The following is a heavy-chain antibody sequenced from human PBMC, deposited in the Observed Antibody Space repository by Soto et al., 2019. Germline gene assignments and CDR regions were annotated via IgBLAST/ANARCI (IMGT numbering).Heavy chain of an antibody. Sequence: QVQLQQSGPGLVKPSQTLSLTCAISGDSVSSNSAAWNWIRQSPSRGLEWLGRTYYRSKWYNDYGVSVKNPINHQPDTSPTPFSLRLSPVTPQDTAVYYCAKDRCGGWYGGGGMDVWGQGTTVTVSS. CDR3: AKDRCGGWYGGGGMDV. J-gene: IGHJ6*02. V-gene: IGHV6-1*01. CDR2: TYYRSKWYN. D-gene: IGHD6-19*01. CDR1: GDSVSSNSAA.